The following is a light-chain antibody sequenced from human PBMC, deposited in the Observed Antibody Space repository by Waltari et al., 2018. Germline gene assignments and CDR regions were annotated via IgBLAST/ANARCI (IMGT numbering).Light chain of an antibody. J-gene: IGLJ1*01. V-gene: IGLV2-14*03. CDR3: SSYTTSSTVYV. CDR1: SSDVGTYDY. Sequence: QSALTQPASVSGSPGQSITISCTGTSSDVGTYDYVSWYQQHPGQAPKLMIYDVTKRPAGIANRFSGSKSGNTASLTISGLQAEDEADYYCSSYTTSSTVYVFGTGTKVTVL. CDR2: DVT.